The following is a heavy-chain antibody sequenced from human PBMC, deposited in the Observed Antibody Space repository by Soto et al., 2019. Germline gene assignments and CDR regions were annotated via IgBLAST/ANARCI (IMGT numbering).Heavy chain of an antibody. D-gene: IGHD3-22*01. J-gene: IGHJ4*02. CDR3: ARGEYYYDSSGYYFGY. Sequence: SRRLSCAASVFTFSSYEMDWVRQAPGKGLEWVSHISSSGSTIYYADSVKGRFTISRDNAKNSLYLQMNSLRAEDTAVYYCARGEYYYDSSGYYFGYWGQGTLVTVSS. CDR1: VFTFSSYE. V-gene: IGHV3-48*03. CDR2: ISSSGSTI.